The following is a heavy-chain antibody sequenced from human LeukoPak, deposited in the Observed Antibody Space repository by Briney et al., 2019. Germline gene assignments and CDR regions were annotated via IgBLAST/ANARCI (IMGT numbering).Heavy chain of an antibody. CDR2: ISRSSSYT. CDR3: ARVRYWSSTRCEGAYYFDY. CDR1: GFAFRDYY. Sequence: GGSLRLSCAASGFAFRDYYTSWIGKAPGKGLEWVSYISRSSSYTNYADSAKGRFTISRDNAKNSLYVQMNSLRAEDTAVYYCARVRYWSSTRCEGAYYFDYWGQGTLVTVSS. D-gene: IGHD2-2*01. V-gene: IGHV3-11*06. J-gene: IGHJ4*02.